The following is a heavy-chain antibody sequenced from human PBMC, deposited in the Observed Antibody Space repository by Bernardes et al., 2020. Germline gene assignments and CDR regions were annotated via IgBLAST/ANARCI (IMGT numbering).Heavy chain of an antibody. D-gene: IGHD2-15*01. Sequence: GGSLRLSCAASSYGINWFRQSPGTRLEWVSFITDTAGGTPYAASVKGRFTVPSDISRNTAYLQMSSLRLEDTAVYYGAKGAWYCSGSSCPRIVGYSYYYMDVWGKGTTVTVSS. J-gene: IGHJ6*03. CDR2: ITDTAGGT. V-gene: IGHV3-23*01. CDR3: AKGAWYCSGSSCPRIVGYSYYYMDV. CDR1: SYG.